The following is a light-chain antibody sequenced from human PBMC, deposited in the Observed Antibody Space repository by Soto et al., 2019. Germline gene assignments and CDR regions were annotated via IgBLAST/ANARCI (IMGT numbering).Light chain of an antibody. CDR1: QGISTY. J-gene: IGKJ1*01. Sequence: DIQMTQSPSSLSASVGDRLTITCRASQGISTYLNWYQQKPGKAPKLLISTASTLQSGVPSRFSCSRSETDFTRTISSLKTEDFATYYGHQNYSATWTCGHGPKVEVK. CDR2: TAS. V-gene: IGKV1-39*01. CDR3: HQNYSATWT.